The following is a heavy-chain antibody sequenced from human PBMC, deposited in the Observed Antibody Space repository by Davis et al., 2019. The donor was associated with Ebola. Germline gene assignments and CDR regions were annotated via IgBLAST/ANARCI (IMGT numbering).Heavy chain of an antibody. D-gene: IGHD4-23*01. CDR1: GGSISNYY. CDR2: IYYSGST. Sequence: MPSETLSLTCTVSGGSISNYYWSWIRQPPGKGLEWIGYIYYSGSTSYSPSLKSRVTISIDTSKNQFSLKLTSVTAADTAVYYCARGRTPVDYWGQGTLVTVSS. J-gene: IGHJ4*02. V-gene: IGHV4-59*01. CDR3: ARGRTPVDY.